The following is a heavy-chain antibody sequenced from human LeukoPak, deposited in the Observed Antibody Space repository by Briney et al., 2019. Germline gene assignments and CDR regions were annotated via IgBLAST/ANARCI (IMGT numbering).Heavy chain of an antibody. D-gene: IGHD4-17*01. Sequence: ASVKVSCKASGYTFSSYGIMWVRQAPGQGLEWMGWITVYNGNTNYAEKFQGRVTMTTDTSTSTAYMELRSLTSDDTAVYYCARDEVYGERDFDYWGQGTLVTVSS. J-gene: IGHJ4*02. V-gene: IGHV1-18*01. CDR1: GYTFSSYG. CDR3: ARDEVYGERDFDY. CDR2: ITVYNGNT.